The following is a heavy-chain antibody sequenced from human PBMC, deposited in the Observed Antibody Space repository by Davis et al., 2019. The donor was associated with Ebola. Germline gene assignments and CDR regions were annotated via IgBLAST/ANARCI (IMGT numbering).Heavy chain of an antibody. CDR1: GFTFSNVW. J-gene: IGHJ6*02. CDR2: IKSKTDGGTT. D-gene: IGHD3-3*01. V-gene: IGHV3-15*07. Sequence: PGGSLRLSCAASGFTFSNVWMNWVRQAPGKGLEWVGRIKSKTDGGTTDYAAPVKGRFTISRDDSKNTLYLQMNSLKTEDTAVYYCTKQYYDFWSGYIYGMDVWGQGTTVTVSS. CDR3: TKQYYDFWSGYIYGMDV.